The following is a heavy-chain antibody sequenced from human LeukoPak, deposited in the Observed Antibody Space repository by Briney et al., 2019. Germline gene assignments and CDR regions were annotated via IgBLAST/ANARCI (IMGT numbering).Heavy chain of an antibody. Sequence: SVKVSCKASGGTFSSYAISWVRQAPGQGLEWMGGIIPIFGTANYAQKFQGRVTITTDESTSTAYMELSSLRSEDTAVYYCARAGIAARVGISMNWFDPWGQGTLVTVSS. CDR2: IIPIFGTA. CDR3: ARAGIAARVGISMNWFDP. D-gene: IGHD6-6*01. J-gene: IGHJ5*02. CDR1: GGTFSSYA. V-gene: IGHV1-69*05.